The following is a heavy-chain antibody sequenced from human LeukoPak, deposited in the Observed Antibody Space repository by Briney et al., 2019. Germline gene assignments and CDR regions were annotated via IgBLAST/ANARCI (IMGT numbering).Heavy chain of an antibody. CDR3: ARVIRGIEVTGTDAFDV. D-gene: IGHD6-19*01. CDR2: INQSGSS. Sequence: SETLSRTCTVSGGSISSSSYYCSWIRQSPGKGLEWIGEINQSGSSHYKLSLKSRVTVSVDTSKNQCSLKLTSVTAADTAVYYCARVIRGIEVTGTDAFDVWGQGTMVTVSS. J-gene: IGHJ3*01. CDR1: GGSISSSSYY. V-gene: IGHV4-39*02.